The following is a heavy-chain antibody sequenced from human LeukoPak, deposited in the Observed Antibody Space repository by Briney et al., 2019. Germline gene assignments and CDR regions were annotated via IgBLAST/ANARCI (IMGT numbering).Heavy chain of an antibody. CDR3: ASEAPDYDCDYYYYGMDV. CDR2: ISAYNGKT. J-gene: IGHJ6*02. Sequence: ASVKVSCKASGYTFTSYGISWVRQAPVQGLEWMGWISAYNGKTNYAQKLQGRVPMTTDTYTSTAYMELRSLRSDDTDMYYCASEAPDYDCDYYYYGMDVWGQGTTVTVSS. D-gene: IGHD3-3*01. V-gene: IGHV1-18*01. CDR1: GYTFTSYG.